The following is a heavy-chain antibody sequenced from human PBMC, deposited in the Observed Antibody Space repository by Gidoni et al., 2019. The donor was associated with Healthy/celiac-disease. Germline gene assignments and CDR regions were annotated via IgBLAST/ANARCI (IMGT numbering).Heavy chain of an antibody. CDR2: IIPILGIA. D-gene: IGHD5-12*01. CDR3: ARTGYVAYGMDV. Sequence: QVQLVQSGAEVKKPGSSVKVSCKASGGTFSSYTISWVRQAPGQGLEWMGRIIPILGIANYAQKFQGRVTSTADKSTSTAYMELSSLRSEDTAVYYCARTGYVAYGMDVWGQGTTVTVSS. CDR1: GGTFSSYT. J-gene: IGHJ6*02. V-gene: IGHV1-69*02.